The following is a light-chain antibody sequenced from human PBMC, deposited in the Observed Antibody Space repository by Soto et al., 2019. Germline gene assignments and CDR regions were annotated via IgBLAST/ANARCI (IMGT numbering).Light chain of an antibody. J-gene: IGKJ1*01. V-gene: IGKV1-5*03. Sequence: DIQMTQSPSTLSASVGDRVTITCRASQSISTWLAWYQQKPGKAPKVLIYKASSLESGVPLRFSGSGSGTEFTLTISSLQPDDFATYYCQQYSRHSTFGQGTKVEIK. CDR3: QQYSRHST. CDR2: KAS. CDR1: QSISTW.